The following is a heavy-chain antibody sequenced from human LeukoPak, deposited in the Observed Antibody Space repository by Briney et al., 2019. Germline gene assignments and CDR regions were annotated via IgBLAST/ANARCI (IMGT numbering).Heavy chain of an antibody. CDR3: ASARRVYFDY. D-gene: IGHD5-24*01. CDR2: INHSGST. V-gene: IGHV4-34*01. Sequence: SETLSLTCAVYGGSFSGFYWSWIRPPPGKGLEWIGEINHSGSTNYNPSLKSRVTISVDTSKNQFSLKLSSVTAADTAVYYCASARRVYFDYWGQGTLVTVSS. J-gene: IGHJ4*02. CDR1: GGSFSGFY.